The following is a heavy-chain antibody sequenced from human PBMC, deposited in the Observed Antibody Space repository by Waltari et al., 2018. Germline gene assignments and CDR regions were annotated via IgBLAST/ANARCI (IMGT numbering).Heavy chain of an antibody. Sequence: QVQLQESGPGLVKPSETLSLTCTVSGGSISSYYWSWIRQPAGKGLEWIGRIYTSGSTNYNPSLKSRVTMSVDTSKNQFALKLSSVTAADTAVYDCARDSPAYCGGDCLQDAFDIWGQGTMVTVSS. V-gene: IGHV4-4*07. J-gene: IGHJ3*02. D-gene: IGHD2-21*01. CDR3: ARDSPAYCGGDCLQDAFDI. CDR2: IYTSGST. CDR1: GGSISSYY.